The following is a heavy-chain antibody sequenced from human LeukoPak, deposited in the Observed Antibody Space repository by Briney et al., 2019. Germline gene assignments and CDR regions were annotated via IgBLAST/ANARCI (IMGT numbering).Heavy chain of an antibody. CDR3: ASRGWESSSTYAFDI. CDR2: IYYSGST. J-gene: IGHJ3*02. V-gene: IGHV4-39*07. Sequence: SETLSLTCTVSGGSISSSSYYWGWIRQPPGKGLEWIGSIYYSGSTYYNPSLKSRVTISVDTSKNQFSLKLSSVTAADTAVYYCASRGWESSSTYAFDIWGQGTMVTVSS. D-gene: IGHD6-6*01. CDR1: GGSISSSSYY.